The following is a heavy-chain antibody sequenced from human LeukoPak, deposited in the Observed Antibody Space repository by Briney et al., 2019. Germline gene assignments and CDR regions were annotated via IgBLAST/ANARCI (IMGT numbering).Heavy chain of an antibody. Sequence: SETLSLTCAVYGGSFSGYYWSWIRQPPGKGLEWIGEINHSGSTNYNPSLKSRVTISVDTSKNQISLKLSSVTAADTAVYYCARDIDGGNYWYFDVWGRGTLVTVSS. J-gene: IGHJ2*01. CDR3: ARDIDGGNYWYFDV. CDR1: GGSFSGYY. D-gene: IGHD4-23*01. CDR2: INHSGST. V-gene: IGHV4-34*01.